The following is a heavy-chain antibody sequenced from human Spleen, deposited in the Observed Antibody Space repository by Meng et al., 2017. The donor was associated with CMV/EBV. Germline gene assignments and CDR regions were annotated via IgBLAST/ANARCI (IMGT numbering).Heavy chain of an antibody. CDR2: LYSGAGSK. V-gene: IGHV3-23*03. CDR3: ARGLEPPGIAVAGTGY. CDR1: GFTFSSYT. J-gene: IGHJ4*02. D-gene: IGHD6-19*01. Sequence: GESLKISCTASGFTFSSYTVSWVRQAPGKGLEWVSVLYSGAGSKFYADSVKGRFTISRDTSKNTLYLHMNTLRVEDTAVYYCARGLEPPGIAVAGTGYWGQGTLVTVSS.